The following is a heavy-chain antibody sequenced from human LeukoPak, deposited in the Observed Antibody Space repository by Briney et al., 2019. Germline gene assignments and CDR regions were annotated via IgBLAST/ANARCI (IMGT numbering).Heavy chain of an antibody. J-gene: IGHJ4*02. CDR2: TYYRSKWYN. CDR3: ASQVFVAGTAMGHYPFDY. V-gene: IGHV6-1*01. CDR1: GDSVSIKRVA. Sequence: SRTLSLTSAISGDSVSIKRVAWNWIRQSPTRGLEWLGRTYYRSKWYNDYAVSVKSRITINPDTSTTQFSLPLNSVTPADTAVYYCASQVFVAGTAMGHYPFDYWGQGTLVTVSS. D-gene: IGHD6-19*01.